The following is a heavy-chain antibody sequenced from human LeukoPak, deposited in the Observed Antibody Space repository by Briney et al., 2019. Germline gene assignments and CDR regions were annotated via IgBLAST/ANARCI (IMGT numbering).Heavy chain of an antibody. V-gene: IGHV4-34*01. CDR3: ASNSYGFCFDY. J-gene: IGHJ4*02. CDR2: INLSGST. D-gene: IGHD5-18*01. Sequence: SETLSLTCAVYGGSFSGYYWSWIRQPPGMGLEWIGEINLSGSTNYNPSLKSRVTISVDTSKNQFSLKLSSVTAADTAVYYCASNSYGFCFDYWGQGTLVTVSS. CDR1: GGSFSGYY.